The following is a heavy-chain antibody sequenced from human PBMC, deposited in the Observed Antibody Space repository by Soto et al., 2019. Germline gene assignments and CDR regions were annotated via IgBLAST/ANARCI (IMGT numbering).Heavy chain of an antibody. CDR1: GYPFIKYG. Sequence: QLQLVQSAAEVKKPGASVRVSCKAYGYPFIKYGISWIRQAPAQGLEWMGWIKVDSGYTNYAQKFQGRVNMTADTSSDTAFMELRSLRLDDTAVYFCATSYDTGFDPWGQGTLVSVSS. CDR2: IKVDSGYT. D-gene: IGHD3-9*01. V-gene: IGHV1-18*04. CDR3: ATSYDTGFDP. J-gene: IGHJ5*02.